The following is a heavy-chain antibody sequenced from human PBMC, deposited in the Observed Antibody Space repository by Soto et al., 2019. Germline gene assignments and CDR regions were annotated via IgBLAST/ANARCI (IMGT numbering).Heavy chain of an antibody. V-gene: IGHV4-34*01. CDR3: ARRFFTPPFFFYDNSVYYALFAS. Sequence: PSETLSLTCAVYGGSFSGYYWSWIRQPPGKGLEWIGEINHSGSTNYNPSLKSRVTISVDTSKNQFSLKLSSVTAADTAVYYCARRFFTPPFFFYDNSVYYALFASRARGTLFPVSS. J-gene: IGHJ1*01. CDR1: GGSFSGYY. CDR2: INHSGST. D-gene: IGHD3-22*01.